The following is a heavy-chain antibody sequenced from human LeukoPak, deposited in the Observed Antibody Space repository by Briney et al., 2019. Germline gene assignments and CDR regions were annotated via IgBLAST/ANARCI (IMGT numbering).Heavy chain of an antibody. D-gene: IGHD4-17*01. CDR1: GGSISSGSYY. CDR2: IYSRGST. CDR3: AGGGYGDSLYNWFDP. Sequence: SQTLSLTCTVSGGSISSGSYYWSWIRQPAGKGLEWIGSIYSRGSTYYNPSLKSRVTISVDTSKNQFSLNLSSVTAADTAVYYCAGGGYGDSLYNWFDPWGQGTLVTVSS. V-gene: IGHV4-61*02. J-gene: IGHJ5*02.